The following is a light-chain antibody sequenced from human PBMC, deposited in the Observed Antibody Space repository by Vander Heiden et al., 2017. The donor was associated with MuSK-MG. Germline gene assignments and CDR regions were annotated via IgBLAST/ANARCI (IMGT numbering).Light chain of an antibody. J-gene: IGKJ2*01. V-gene: IGKV2-28*01. CDR1: QTLLHSSGNNH. CDR3: RQALQTPRT. Sequence: DIVMTQSPLSLPVTPGEPASISCRSSQTLLHSSGNNHLDWYLQKPGQSPRLLIYLGSNRASGVPDRFSGSGSGTDFTLKISRVEAQDVGVYYCRQALQTPRTFGQGTKMEMK. CDR2: LGS.